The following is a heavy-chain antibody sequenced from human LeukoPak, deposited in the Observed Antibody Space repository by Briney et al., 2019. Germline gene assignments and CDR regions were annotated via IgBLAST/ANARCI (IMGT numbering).Heavy chain of an antibody. Sequence: SETPSLTCTVSGGSISSDDYYWSWIRQPPGKGLEWIGYIYYSGSTYYNPSLKSRVTISVDTSKNQFSLKLSSVTAADTAVYYCARGGLDGDYFDYWGQGTLVTVSS. CDR3: ARGGLDGDYFDY. D-gene: IGHD1-26*01. CDR1: GGSISSDDYY. CDR2: IYYSGST. V-gene: IGHV4-30-4*08. J-gene: IGHJ4*02.